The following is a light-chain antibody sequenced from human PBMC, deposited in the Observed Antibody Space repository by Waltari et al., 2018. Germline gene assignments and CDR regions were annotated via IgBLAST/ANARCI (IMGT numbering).Light chain of an antibody. V-gene: IGKV1-NL1*01. CDR3: QQYYFTPYT. Sequence: DIQMTQSPSSLSASVGDRVPITCRASQGISKSLAWYQQKPGKAPKLLLYGASRLESGVPPRFSGSGSGTDYTLTISSLQPDDFATYYCQQYYFTPYTFGQGTKLDIK. CDR2: GAS. CDR1: QGISKS. J-gene: IGKJ2*01.